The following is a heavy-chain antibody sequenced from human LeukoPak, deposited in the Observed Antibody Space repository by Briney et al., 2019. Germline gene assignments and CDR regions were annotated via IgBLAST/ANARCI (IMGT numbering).Heavy chain of an antibody. CDR1: GFTFSSYS. CDR2: ISGSGGST. J-gene: IGHJ4*02. Sequence: GGSLRLSCAASGFTFSSYSMNWVRQAPGKGLEWVSAISGSGGSTYYADSVKGRFTVSRDNSKNTLYLQMNSLRAEDTAVYYCARDRYYYGSGSYYGSIGYWGQGTLVTVSS. CDR3: ARDRYYYGSGSYYGSIGY. V-gene: IGHV3-23*01. D-gene: IGHD3-10*01.